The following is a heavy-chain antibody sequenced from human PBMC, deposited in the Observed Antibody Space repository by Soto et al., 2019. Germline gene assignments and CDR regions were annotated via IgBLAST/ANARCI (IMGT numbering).Heavy chain of an antibody. D-gene: IGHD1-20*01. J-gene: IGHJ4*02. CDR1: GFTFSSYG. V-gene: IGHV3-30*18. CDR2: ISYDGSNK. Sequence: LRLSCAASGFTFSSYGMHWVRQAPGKGLEWVAVISYDGSNKHYADSVKGRFTISRDNSKNTLYLQMNSLRAEDTAVYYCAKAPITGTIAYYFDYWGQGTLVTVSS. CDR3: AKAPITGTIAYYFDY.